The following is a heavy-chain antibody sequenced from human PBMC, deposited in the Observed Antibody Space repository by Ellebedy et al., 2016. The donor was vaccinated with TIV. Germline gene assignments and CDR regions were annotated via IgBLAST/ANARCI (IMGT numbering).Heavy chain of an antibody. CDR2: IDSDGSST. CDR1: GFTFSSFR. Sequence: GESLKISXAASGFTFSSFRMHWVRQAPGKGQVWVSRIDSDGSSTSYADSVKGRFTISRDNAKNTLDLQMNSLRAEDTTVYYCARDRGSGWNFFDDWGQGALVTVSS. J-gene: IGHJ4*02. D-gene: IGHD6-19*01. V-gene: IGHV3-74*01. CDR3: ARDRGSGWNFFDD.